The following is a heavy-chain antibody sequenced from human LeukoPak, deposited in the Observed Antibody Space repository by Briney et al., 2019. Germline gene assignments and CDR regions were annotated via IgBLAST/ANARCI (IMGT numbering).Heavy chain of an antibody. V-gene: IGHV3-30-3*01. J-gene: IGHJ4*02. CDR2: ISYDGSNK. CDR1: GFTFSSYA. Sequence: GRSLRLSCAASGFTFSSYAMHWVRQAPGKGLEWVAVISYDGSNKYYADSVKGRFTVSRDNSKNTLYLQMNSLRAEDTAVYYCARDRQYYYGSGVFDYWGQGTLVTVSS. CDR3: ARDRQYYYGSGVFDY. D-gene: IGHD3-10*01.